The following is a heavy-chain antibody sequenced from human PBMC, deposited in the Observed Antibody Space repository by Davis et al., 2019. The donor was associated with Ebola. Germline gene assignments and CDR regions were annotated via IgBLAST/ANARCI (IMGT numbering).Heavy chain of an antibody. CDR1: GFTSSSYW. J-gene: IGHJ6*02. V-gene: IGHV3-7*03. CDR3: ARCVGGYYDFWSGYYTSSMDV. CDR2: IKQDGSEK. Sequence: GESLKISCAASGFTSSSYWMSWVRQAPGKGLEWVANIKQDGSEKYYVDSVKGRFTISRDNAKNSLYLQMNSLRAEDTAVYYCARCVGGYYDFWSGYYTSSMDVWGQGTTVTVSS. D-gene: IGHD3-3*01.